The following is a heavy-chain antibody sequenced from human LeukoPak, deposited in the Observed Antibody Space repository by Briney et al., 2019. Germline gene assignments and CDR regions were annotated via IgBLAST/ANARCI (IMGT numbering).Heavy chain of an antibody. Sequence: KSSETLSLTCAISGGSINNYYWSWIRQPPGKGLEWIGYIYYSGTTNYSPSLNSRVNTSLDTAKNQFSLRLSSVTAADTAVYYCARQTAKNVDTARFDSWGQGTLVTVSS. V-gene: IGHV4-59*08. J-gene: IGHJ4*02. CDR1: GGSINNYY. CDR2: IYYSGTT. D-gene: IGHD5-18*01. CDR3: ARQTAKNVDTARFDS.